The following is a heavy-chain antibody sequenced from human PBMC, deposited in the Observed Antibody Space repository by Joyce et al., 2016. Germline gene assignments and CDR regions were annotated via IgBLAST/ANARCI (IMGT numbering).Heavy chain of an antibody. CDR3: ATVSGFEGAPFDY. V-gene: IGHV1-24*01. J-gene: IGHJ4*02. CDR1: GYTLTELS. D-gene: IGHD1-26*01. CDR2: LNPEAGET. Sequence: QVQLVQSGAEVKKPGASVKVSCKVSGYTLTELSIHWVRQTPGQGLEWMVGLNPEAGETIYAQKFQGRVTMAEDTSTDTAYMELSSLRSDDAAVYYCATVSGFEGAPFDYWGQGTLVIVSS.